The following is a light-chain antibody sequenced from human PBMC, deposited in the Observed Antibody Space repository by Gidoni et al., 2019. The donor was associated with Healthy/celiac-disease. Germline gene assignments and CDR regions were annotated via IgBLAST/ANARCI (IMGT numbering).Light chain of an antibody. CDR2: AAS. Sequence: DIQMTQSPSYLSASVGDRVTITCRARQSISSYLNWYQQKPGKAPKLLIYAASSLQSGVPSRFSGSGSGTDFTLTISSLQPEDFATYYCQQSYSTLLTFGGGTKVEIK. J-gene: IGKJ4*01. CDR1: QSISSY. CDR3: QQSYSTLLT. V-gene: IGKV1-39*01.